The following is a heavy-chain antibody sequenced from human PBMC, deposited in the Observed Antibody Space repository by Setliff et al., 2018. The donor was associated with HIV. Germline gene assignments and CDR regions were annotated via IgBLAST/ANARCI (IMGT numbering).Heavy chain of an antibody. Sequence: SVKVSCKASGGTFSSYAINRVRQAPGQGLEWMGGIIPILGVAHHAQKLQGRVTMTTDTSTSTAYMELRSLRSDDTAVYYCAREGPGLYSYGFSPEVVAEYFQHWGQGTLVTVSS. V-gene: IGHV1-69*10. CDR3: AREGPGLYSYGFSPEVVAEYFQH. D-gene: IGHD5-18*01. CDR2: IIPILGVA. J-gene: IGHJ1*01. CDR1: GGTFSSYA.